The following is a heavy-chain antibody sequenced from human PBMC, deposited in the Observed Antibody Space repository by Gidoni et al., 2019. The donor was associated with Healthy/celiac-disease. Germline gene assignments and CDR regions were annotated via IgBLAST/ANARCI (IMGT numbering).Heavy chain of an antibody. CDR1: GYSFTSYW. CDR2: IDPSDSYT. Sequence: EVQLVQSGAEVKKPGESLRISCKGSGYSFTSYWISWVRQMPGKGLEWMGRIDPSDSYTNYSPSFQGHVTISADKSISTAYLQWSSLKASDTAMYYCARQASYGDYGLWYFDLWGRGTLVTVSS. J-gene: IGHJ2*01. V-gene: IGHV5-10-1*03. CDR3: ARQASYGDYGLWYFDL. D-gene: IGHD4-17*01.